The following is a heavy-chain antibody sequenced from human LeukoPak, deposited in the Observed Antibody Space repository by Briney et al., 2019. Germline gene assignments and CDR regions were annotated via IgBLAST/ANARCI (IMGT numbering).Heavy chain of an antibody. D-gene: IGHD3-16*01. CDR2: IKDIGPTT. CDR3: ARAGELRYMDV. V-gene: IGHV3-11*04. CDR1: GFTFSDYY. J-gene: IGHJ6*03. Sequence: GGSLRLSCAASGFTFSDYYMSWIRQAPGKGLEWVSTIKDIGPTTYYADSVKGRFTISRDNARNSLFLQMSSLRADDTAIYYCARAGELRYMDVWGKGTAVTVSS.